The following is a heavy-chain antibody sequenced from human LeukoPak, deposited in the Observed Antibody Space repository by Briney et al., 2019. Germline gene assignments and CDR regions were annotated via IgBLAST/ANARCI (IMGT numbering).Heavy chain of an antibody. J-gene: IGHJ4*02. CDR2: ISYDGSNK. CDR3: TRVFGGYDVSDY. CDR1: GFTFGSYA. Sequence: GGSLRLSCAASGFTFGSYAMHWVRQAPGKGLEWVAVISYDGSNKYYADSVKGRFTISRDNSKNTLYLQMNSLRAEDTAVYYCTRVFGGYDVSDYWGQGTLVTVSS. D-gene: IGHD3-3*01. V-gene: IGHV3-30*04.